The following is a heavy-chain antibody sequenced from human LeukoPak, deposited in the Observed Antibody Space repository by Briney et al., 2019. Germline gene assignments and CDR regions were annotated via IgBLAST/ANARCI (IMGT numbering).Heavy chain of an antibody. D-gene: IGHD3-10*01. CDR3: ASEYYYGSGSYPDAFDI. V-gene: IGHV5-51*01. CDR2: IYPGDSDT. Sequence: ESLKISCKGSGYSFTSYWIGWVRQRPGKGLEWMGIIYPGDSDTRYSASFQGQVTISADKSISTAYLQWSSLKASDTAMYYCASEYYYGSGSYPDAFDIWGQGTMVTVSS. J-gene: IGHJ3*02. CDR1: GYSFTSYW.